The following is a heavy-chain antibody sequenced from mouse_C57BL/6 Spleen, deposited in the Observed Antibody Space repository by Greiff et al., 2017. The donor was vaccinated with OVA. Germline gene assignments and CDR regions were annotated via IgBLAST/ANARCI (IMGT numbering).Heavy chain of an antibody. Sequence: VQLKQSGPELVKPGASVKISCKASGYTFTDYYMNWVKQSHGKSLEWIGDINPNNGGTSYNQKFKGKATLTVDKSSSTAYMELRSLTSEDSAVYYCARGGGYILFDYWGQGTTLTVSS. J-gene: IGHJ2*01. D-gene: IGHD1-1*02. CDR2: INPNNGGT. CDR1: GYTFTDYY. V-gene: IGHV1-26*01. CDR3: ARGGGYILFDY.